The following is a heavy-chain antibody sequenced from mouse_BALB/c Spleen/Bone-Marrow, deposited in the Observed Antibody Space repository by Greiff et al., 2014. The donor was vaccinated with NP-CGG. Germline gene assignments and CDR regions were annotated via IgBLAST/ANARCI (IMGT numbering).Heavy chain of an antibody. D-gene: IGHD2-3*01. V-gene: IGHV1-74*01. CDR3: ARGSMILNYFDY. J-gene: IGHJ2*01. CDR1: GYTFTSYW. Sequence: VQLQQSGAELVRPGASVKLSCKASGYTFTSYWMNWVKQRPEQGLEWIGRIDPYDSETHYNQKFKDKAILTVDKSSSTAYMQLSSLTSEDAAVYDSARGSMILNYFDYWGQGTTLTVSS. CDR2: IDPYDSET.